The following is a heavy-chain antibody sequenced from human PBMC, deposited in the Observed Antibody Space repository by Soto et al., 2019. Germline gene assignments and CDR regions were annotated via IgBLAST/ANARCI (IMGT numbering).Heavy chain of an antibody. CDR1: GVTVISDY. CDR3: ARAITILSH. Sequence: GGSLRLSSAASGVTVISDYMSWLPQAPGEYLEWVSVIYTSGSTYYADSLNDRFTISRHNSKNTLYLEMNNLIGEDTAVYYCARAITILSHWGQGNMVTVSS. J-gene: IGHJ4*02. CDR2: IYTSGST. D-gene: IGHD3-3*01. V-gene: IGHV3-66*01.